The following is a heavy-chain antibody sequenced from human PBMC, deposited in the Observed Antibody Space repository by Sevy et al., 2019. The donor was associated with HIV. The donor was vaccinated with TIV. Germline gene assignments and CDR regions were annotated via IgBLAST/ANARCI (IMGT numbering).Heavy chain of an antibody. Sequence: GGSLRLTCAASGFTFRTYWMNWVRRAPGKGLEWVANIKHDGSEKYYVDSVKGRFTISRDNAKNSLYLQMNSLRAEDTAVYYCARVLGGYCTSASCYQPRNWFDPWDQGTLVTVSS. CDR1: GFTFRTYW. V-gene: IGHV3-7*01. CDR2: IKHDGSEK. D-gene: IGHD2-2*01. CDR3: ARVLGGYCTSASCYQPRNWFDP. J-gene: IGHJ5*02.